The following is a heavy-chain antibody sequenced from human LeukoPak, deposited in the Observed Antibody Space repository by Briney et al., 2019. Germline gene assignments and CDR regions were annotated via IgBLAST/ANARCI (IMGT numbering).Heavy chain of an antibody. CDR2: ISSSSRYT. D-gene: IGHD5-18*01. CDR3: ARDGRRIQDYWYFDL. V-gene: IGHV3-11*06. J-gene: IGHJ2*01. Sequence: GGSLRLSCVASGFTFSDDYMSWLRQAPGKGLEWISYISSSSRYTNYADSVKGRFTISRDNAKNSLYLQMNSLRVEDTAVYYCARDGRRIQDYWYFDLWGRGTLVSVSS. CDR1: GFTFSDDY.